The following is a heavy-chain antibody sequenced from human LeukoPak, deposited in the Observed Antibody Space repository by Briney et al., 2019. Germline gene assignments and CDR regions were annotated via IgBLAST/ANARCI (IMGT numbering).Heavy chain of an antibody. CDR2: IQHDGNNK. CDR3: AKEGYGALDC. D-gene: IGHD4-17*01. J-gene: IGHJ4*02. V-gene: IGHV3-30*02. CDR1: GFTFTNYG. Sequence: GGSLRLSCATSGFTFTNYGMHWVRQAPGKGLEWVTFIQHDGNNKYYADSVKGRSTISRDNSKNTLYLQMSSLRAEDTAVYYCAKEGYGALDCWGQGTLATVSS.